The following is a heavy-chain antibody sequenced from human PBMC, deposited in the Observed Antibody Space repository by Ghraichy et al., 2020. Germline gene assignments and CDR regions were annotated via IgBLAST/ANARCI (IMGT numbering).Heavy chain of an antibody. V-gene: IGHV3-64D*09. J-gene: IGHJ4*02. CDR2: ISSNGGST. Sequence: GESLNISCAASGFTFSTYGMNWVRQAPGKGLEYVSGISSNGGSTYYADSVKGRFTISRDNSKNTLYLQMSSLRAEDTAVYYCVKDHKDNRLAYNWNDGLDSWGQGTLVTVSS. D-gene: IGHD1-20*01. CDR1: GFTFSTYG. CDR3: VKDHKDNRLAYNWNDGLDS.